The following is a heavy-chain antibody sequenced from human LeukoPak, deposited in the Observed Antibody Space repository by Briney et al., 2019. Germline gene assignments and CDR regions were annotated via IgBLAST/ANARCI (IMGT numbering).Heavy chain of an antibody. D-gene: IGHD2-2*01. V-gene: IGHV4-59*08. CDR3: ARALPAAIYYYYGMDV. Sequence: SETLSLTCTVSGGSISSYYWSWIRQPPGKGLEWIGYIYYSGSTNYNPSLKSRVTISVDTSKNQFSLKLSSVTAADTAVYYCARALPAAIYYYYGMDVWGQGTTVTVSS. CDR2: IYYSGST. J-gene: IGHJ6*02. CDR1: GGSISSYY.